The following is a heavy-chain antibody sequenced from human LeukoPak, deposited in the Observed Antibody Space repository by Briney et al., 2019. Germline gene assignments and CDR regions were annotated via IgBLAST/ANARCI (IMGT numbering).Heavy chain of an antibody. J-gene: IGHJ6*02. Sequence: SVKVSCKASGGTFSSYAISWVRQAPGQGLEWMGRIIPILGIANYAQKFQGRVTITADKSTSTAYIELSSLRSEDTAVYYCGREGYYGSGSRNYYYYGMDVWGQGTTVTASS. CDR2: IIPILGIA. CDR1: GGTFSSYA. V-gene: IGHV1-69*04. CDR3: GREGYYGSGSRNYYYYGMDV. D-gene: IGHD3-10*01.